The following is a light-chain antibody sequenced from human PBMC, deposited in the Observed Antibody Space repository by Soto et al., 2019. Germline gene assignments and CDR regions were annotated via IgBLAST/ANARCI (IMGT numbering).Light chain of an antibody. Sequence: DIQMTQSPSTLSAFVGDRVTITCRASQSISNWLAWYQQKPGKAPKLLIYDASSLESGVPSTFSGSGSGTEFSLTISSLQPDDIATDYCQQYSSVSPFTFGQGTKLEIK. CDR2: DAS. V-gene: IGKV1-5*01. J-gene: IGKJ2*01. CDR1: QSISNW. CDR3: QQYSSVSPFT.